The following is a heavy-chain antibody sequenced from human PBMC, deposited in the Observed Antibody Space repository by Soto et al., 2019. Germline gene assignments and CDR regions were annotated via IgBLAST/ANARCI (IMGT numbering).Heavy chain of an antibody. J-gene: IGHJ4*02. CDR3: AKVSLRPYSFDY. CDR1: GFTFSNYD. D-gene: IGHD2-15*01. V-gene: IGHV3-23*01. CDR2: IGGSGDRT. Sequence: EVQLLDSGGGLVQPGGSLRLSCAASGFTFSNYDMTWVRQAPGKGLEWVSRIGGSGDRTYDADSVKGRFAISRDNSRNPLYLQMNSLRPEDTAMYYCAKVSLRPYSFDYWGQGALVTVSS.